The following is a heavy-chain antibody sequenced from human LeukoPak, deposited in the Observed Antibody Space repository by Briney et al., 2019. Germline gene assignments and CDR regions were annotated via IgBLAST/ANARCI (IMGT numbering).Heavy chain of an antibody. D-gene: IGHD2-2*01. CDR3: TRAYTQLGLDP. CDR1: GFTFGDYA. J-gene: IGHJ5*02. V-gene: IGHV3-49*03. CDR2: IRSKAYGGTT. Sequence: GRSLRLSCTASGFTFGDYAMSWFRQAPGKGLEWVGFIRSKAYGGTTEYAASVKGRFTISRDDSKSIAYLQMNTLKTGDTACFYWTRAYTQLGLDPWGQGTLVSPSS.